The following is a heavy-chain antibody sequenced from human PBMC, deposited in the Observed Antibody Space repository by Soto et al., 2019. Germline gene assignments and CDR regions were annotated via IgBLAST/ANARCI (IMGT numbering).Heavy chain of an antibody. CDR2: TSGSGGST. CDR1: GFTFSSYA. D-gene: IGHD3-3*01. CDR3: AKGVTIFGVVIHVFDY. Sequence: PGGSLRLSCAASGFTFSSYAMSWVRQAPGKGLEWVSATSGSGGSTYYADSVKGRFTISRDNSKNTLYLQMNSLRAEDTAVYYCAKGVTIFGVVIHVFDYWGQGTLVTVSS. V-gene: IGHV3-23*01. J-gene: IGHJ4*02.